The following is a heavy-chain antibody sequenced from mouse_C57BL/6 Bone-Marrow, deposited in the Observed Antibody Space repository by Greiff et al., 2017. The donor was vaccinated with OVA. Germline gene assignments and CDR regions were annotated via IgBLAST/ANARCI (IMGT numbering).Heavy chain of an antibody. Sequence: EVQVVESGGGLVKPGGSLKLSCAASGFTFSSYAMSWVRQTPEKRLEWVATISDGGSYTYYPDNVKGRFTISRDNAKHNLYLHMSHLTSEDTAVYYCARSPDYYCSSVAYWGPGTLVTVSA. J-gene: IGHJ3*01. D-gene: IGHD1-1*01. CDR3: ARSPDYYCSSVAY. CDR1: GFTFSSYA. CDR2: ISDGGSYT. V-gene: IGHV5-4*01.